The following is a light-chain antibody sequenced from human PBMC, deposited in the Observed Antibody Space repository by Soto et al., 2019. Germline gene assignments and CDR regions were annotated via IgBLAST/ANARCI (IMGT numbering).Light chain of an antibody. J-gene: IGKJ3*01. CDR1: QSVSSSY. CDR2: GAS. CDR3: QQYGSSPLFT. Sequence: EIVLTQSPGTLSLSPGERATFSCRASQSVSSSYFAWYQQKPGQAPRLLIYGASSRATGIPDRFSGSGSGTDFALTISRLEPEDFAVYYCQQYGSSPLFTFGPGTKVDIK. V-gene: IGKV3-20*01.